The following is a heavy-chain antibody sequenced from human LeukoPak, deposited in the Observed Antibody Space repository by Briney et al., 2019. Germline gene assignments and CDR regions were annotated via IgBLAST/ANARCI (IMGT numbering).Heavy chain of an antibody. D-gene: IGHD4-17*01. J-gene: IGHJ4*02. V-gene: IGHV3-30*02. CDR1: GFTFSSYG. CDR3: ARGYGDTVTTWGGLDY. CDR2: IRYDGSNK. Sequence: PGGSLRLSCAASGFTFSSYGMHWVRQAPGKGLEWVAFIRYDGSNKYYADSVKGRFTISRDNSKNTLYLQMNSLRAEDTAVYYCARGYGDTVTTWGGLDYWGQGTLVTVSS.